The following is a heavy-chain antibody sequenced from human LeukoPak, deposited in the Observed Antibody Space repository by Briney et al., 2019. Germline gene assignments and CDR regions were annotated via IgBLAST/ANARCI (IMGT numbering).Heavy chain of an antibody. CDR2: SYYSGST. J-gene: IGHJ4*02. CDR3: ARECGSGSSFFDY. Sequence: PSETLSLTCTVSGGSISSRRYYSGWIRQPPGNGLEWIGSSYYSGSTYYNPSLKSRVTISVATSKNQFSLKLSSVTAADTAVSYCARECGSGSSFFDYWGQGTLVTVSS. D-gene: IGHD1-26*01. V-gene: IGHV4-39*07. CDR1: GGSISSRRYY.